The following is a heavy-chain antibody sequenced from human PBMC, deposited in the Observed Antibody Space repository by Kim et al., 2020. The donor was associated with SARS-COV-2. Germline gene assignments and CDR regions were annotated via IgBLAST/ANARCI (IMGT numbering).Heavy chain of an antibody. CDR3: ARAHIENYDVLTGYYIGWFDS. J-gene: IGHJ5*01. D-gene: IGHD3-9*01. Sequence: SETLSLTCTVSSGSISDYYWSWIRQPPGKGLEWIGYIYDTGSTNYYPPRGNTKYNPSLKSRVTISVVTSKDQFSLRLSSVTPADTAVYYCARAHIENYDVLTGYYIGWFDSWGQGTLVTVSS. CDR1: SGSISDYY. CDR2: IYDTGST. V-gene: IGHV4-59*13.